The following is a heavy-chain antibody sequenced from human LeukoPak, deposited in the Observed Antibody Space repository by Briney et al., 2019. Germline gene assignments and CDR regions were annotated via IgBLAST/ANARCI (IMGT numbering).Heavy chain of an antibody. CDR1: GYTFTGYY. J-gene: IGHJ4*02. V-gene: IGHV1-2*02. CDR3: ARDVGGYYDSSGFDY. CDR2: INPNSGGT. Sequence: ASVKVSCKASGYTFTGYYMHWVRQAPGQGLEWMGWINPNSGGTNYAQKLQGRVTMTRDTSISTAYMELSRLRSDDTAVYYCARDVGGYYDSSGFDYWGQGTLVTVSS. D-gene: IGHD3-22*01.